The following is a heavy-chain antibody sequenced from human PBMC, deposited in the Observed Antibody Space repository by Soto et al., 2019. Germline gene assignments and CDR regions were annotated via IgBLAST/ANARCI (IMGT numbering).Heavy chain of an antibody. CDR3: AKDPSTTSQGFDWFDP. D-gene: IGHD4-4*01. CDR2: ISGSGSTI. J-gene: IGHJ5*02. CDR1: GFPFSDYY. Sequence: PGGSLRLSCAASGFPFSDYYMSWVRQAPGKVLEWVSDISGSGSTIYYADSVKGRFTISRDNSKNTLYLQMNSLRAEDTAVFYCAKDPSTTSQGFDWFDPWGQGTLVTVSS. V-gene: IGHV3-11*01.